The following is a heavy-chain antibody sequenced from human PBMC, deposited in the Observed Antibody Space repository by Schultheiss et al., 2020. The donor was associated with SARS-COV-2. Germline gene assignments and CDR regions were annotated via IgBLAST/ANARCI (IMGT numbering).Heavy chain of an antibody. Sequence: SETLSLTCTVSGGSISSYYWSWIRQPPGKGLEWIGYIYYSGSTNYNPSLKSRVTISVDTSKNQFSLKLSSVTAADTAVYYCARRIWGYCSSTSCYSDYYYYMDVWGKGTTVNVSS. CDR3: ARRIWGYCSSTSCYSDYYYYMDV. D-gene: IGHD2-2*02. CDR1: GGSISSYY. V-gene: IGHV4-59*08. CDR2: IYYSGST. J-gene: IGHJ6*03.